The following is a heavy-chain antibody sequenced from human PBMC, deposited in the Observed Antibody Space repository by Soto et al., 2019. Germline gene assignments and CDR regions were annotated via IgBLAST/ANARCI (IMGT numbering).Heavy chain of an antibody. Sequence: SVKVSCMVSGYPFSELSVHWVRQTPGIVLEWMGGFDPEEGEIIYAQKFQGRVIMTEDISTETAYVELSGLRSDDTAVYYCAADRESDAVPGAFPFDMWGQGKLVTAS. CDR3: AADRESDAVPGAFPFDM. J-gene: IGHJ3*02. D-gene: IGHD6-19*01. CDR2: FDPEEGEI. CDR1: GYPFSELS. V-gene: IGHV1-24*01.